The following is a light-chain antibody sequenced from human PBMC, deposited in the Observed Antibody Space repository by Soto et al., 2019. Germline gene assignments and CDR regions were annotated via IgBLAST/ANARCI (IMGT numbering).Light chain of an antibody. CDR1: QSVSSN. V-gene: IGKV3D-15*01. CDR3: QQYGRT. CDR2: GAS. Sequence: EIVMTQSAATLSVSPGERASLSCRASQSVSSNLACYQQKPGQAPRLLIYGASTRATGIPDRFSGSGSGTDFILTISRLEPEDFAVYYCQQYGRTFGQGTKVDIK. J-gene: IGKJ1*01.